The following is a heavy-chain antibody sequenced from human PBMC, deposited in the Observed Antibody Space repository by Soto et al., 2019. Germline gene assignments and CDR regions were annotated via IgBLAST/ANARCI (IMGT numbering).Heavy chain of an antibody. J-gene: IGHJ4*02. D-gene: IGHD3-10*01. Sequence: QVPLVQSGAEVKKPGASVKVSCKASGYTFTSYTLHWVRQAPGQRLEWMGWINTGNGNTKYSQKFQGRVTITRDTSASTAYMELSSLRSEDTAVYSCARGDTMVRGVIINYFDYWGQGTLVPVSS. CDR1: GYTFTSYT. CDR2: INTGNGNT. CDR3: ARGDTMVRGVIINYFDY. V-gene: IGHV1-3*04.